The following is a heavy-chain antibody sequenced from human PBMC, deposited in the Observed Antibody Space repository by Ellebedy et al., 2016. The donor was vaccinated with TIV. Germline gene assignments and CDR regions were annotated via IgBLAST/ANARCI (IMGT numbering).Heavy chain of an antibody. D-gene: IGHD6-19*01. CDR1: GYTFTSYG. CDR2: ISGLNGKT. J-gene: IGHJ5*02. Sequence: AASVKVSCKTSGYTFTSYGVSWVRQAPGQGLEWMGWISGLNGKTKYARNVQGRVPLTTDTAARTVYMELTSLRSDDTAVYYCARDNTVGGTNWFDPWGQGTLVIVSS. V-gene: IGHV1-18*01. CDR3: ARDNTVGGTNWFDP.